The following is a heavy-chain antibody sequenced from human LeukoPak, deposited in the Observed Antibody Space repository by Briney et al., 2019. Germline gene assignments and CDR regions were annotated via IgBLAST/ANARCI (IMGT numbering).Heavy chain of an antibody. Sequence: PSETLSLTCAVYGGSFSGYYWSWIRQPPGKGLEWIGEINHSGSTNYNPSLKSRVTISVDTSKNQFSLKLSSVTAADTAVYYCARPLDLAVAGTGYWGQGTLVTVSS. CDR3: ARPLDLAVAGTGY. D-gene: IGHD6-19*01. CDR2: INHSGST. J-gene: IGHJ4*02. CDR1: GGSFSGYY. V-gene: IGHV4-34*01.